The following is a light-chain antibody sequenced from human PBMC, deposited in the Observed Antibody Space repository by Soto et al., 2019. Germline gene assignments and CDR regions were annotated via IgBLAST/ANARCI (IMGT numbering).Light chain of an antibody. Sequence: QSVLTQPPSVSGAPGQRVTISCTGSSSNIGAGYDVHWYQQLPGTAPKLLIYGNTNRPSGVPDRFSGSKPGTSASLAIAGLQAEDEADYHCQSYDSSLTNAVFGGGTKLTVL. CDR3: QSYDSSLTNAV. J-gene: IGLJ2*01. CDR2: GNT. V-gene: IGLV1-40*01. CDR1: SSNIGAGYD.